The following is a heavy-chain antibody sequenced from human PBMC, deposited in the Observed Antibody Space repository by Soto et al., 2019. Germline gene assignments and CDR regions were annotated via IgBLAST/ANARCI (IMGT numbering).Heavy chain of an antibody. V-gene: IGHV7-4-1*01. Sequence: QVPLVQSGSELKKPGASVKVSCKASGYTFTSYAMNWVRQTPGQGLAWMGWINTNTGNPTYAQGFTGRFVFSLDTSVSTAYLQICSLKAEDTAVYYCASNYDILTGYSPYYYYGMDVWGQGTTVTVSS. CDR3: ASNYDILTGYSPYYYYGMDV. D-gene: IGHD3-9*01. CDR1: GYTFTSYA. CDR2: INTNTGNP. J-gene: IGHJ6*02.